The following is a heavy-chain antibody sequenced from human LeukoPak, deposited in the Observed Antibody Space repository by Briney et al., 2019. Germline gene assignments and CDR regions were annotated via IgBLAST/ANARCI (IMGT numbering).Heavy chain of an antibody. Sequence: GSGPTLVKPTQTLTLTCTFSGFSLSTGGMGVGWIRQPPGKGLEWIGYIYYSGSTYYNPSLKSRVTISVDTSKNQFSLKLSSVTAADTAVYYCASRGGSSGYYYIGYWGQGTLVTVSS. V-gene: IGHV4-30-4*08. D-gene: IGHD3-22*01. CDR1: GFSLSTGGMG. J-gene: IGHJ4*02. CDR3: ASRGGSSGYYYIGY. CDR2: IYYSGST.